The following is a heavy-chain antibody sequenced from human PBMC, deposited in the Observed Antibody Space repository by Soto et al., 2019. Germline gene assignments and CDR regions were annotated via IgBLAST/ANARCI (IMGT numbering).Heavy chain of an antibody. CDR3: AKDFRAASIIVATTPNWFDP. CDR1: GFTFSSYG. D-gene: IGHD5-12*01. Sequence: GGSLRLSCAASGFTFSSYGMHWVRQAPGKGLEWVAVISYDGSNKYYADSVKGRFTISRDNSKNTLYLQMNSLRAEDTAVYYCAKDFRAASIIVATTPNWFDPWGQGTLVTVSS. CDR2: ISYDGSNK. J-gene: IGHJ5*02. V-gene: IGHV3-30*18.